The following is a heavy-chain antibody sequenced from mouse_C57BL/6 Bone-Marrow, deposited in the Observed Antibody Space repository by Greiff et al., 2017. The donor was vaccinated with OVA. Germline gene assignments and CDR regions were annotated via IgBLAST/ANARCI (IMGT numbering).Heavy chain of an antibody. J-gene: IGHJ2*01. V-gene: IGHV14-3*01. CDR3: ASYDYDGY. CDR1: GFNFKNTY. CDR2: IDPANGNT. Sequence: EVQLQQSVAELVRPGASVKLSCTASGFNFKNTYMHWVKQRPEQGLEWIGRIDPANGNTKYAPKFQGKATITADTSSNTAYLQLSSLTSEDTAIYYCASYDYDGYWGQGTTLTVSS. D-gene: IGHD2-4*01.